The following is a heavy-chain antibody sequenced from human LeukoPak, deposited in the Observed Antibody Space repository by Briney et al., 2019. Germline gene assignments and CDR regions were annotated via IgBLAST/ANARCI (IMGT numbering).Heavy chain of an antibody. CDR2: ISSSSYI. CDR3: ARGGNGYGDYNEGNWFDP. CDR1: GFTFSSYS. D-gene: IGHD4-17*01. V-gene: IGHV3-21*01. J-gene: IGHJ5*02. Sequence: PGGSLRLSCAASGFTFSSYSMNWVRQAPGKGLEWVSSISSSSYIYYADSVKGRFTISRDNAKNSLYLQMNSLRAEDTAVYYCARGGNGYGDYNEGNWFDPWGQGTLVTVSS.